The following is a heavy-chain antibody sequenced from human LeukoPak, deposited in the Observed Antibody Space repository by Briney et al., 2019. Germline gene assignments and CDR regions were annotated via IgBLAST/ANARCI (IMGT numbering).Heavy chain of an antibody. V-gene: IGHV4-31*03. CDR3: ARDPQGTAMVTGAFDI. D-gene: IGHD5-18*01. CDR1: GGSISSGGYY. J-gene: IGHJ3*02. CDR2: IYYSGST. Sequence: SQTLSLTCTVSGGSISSGGYYWSWVRQHPGKGLEWIGYIYYSGSTYYNPSLKSRVTISVDTSKNQFSLKLSSVTAADTAVYYCARDPQGTAMVTGAFDIWGQGTMVTVSS.